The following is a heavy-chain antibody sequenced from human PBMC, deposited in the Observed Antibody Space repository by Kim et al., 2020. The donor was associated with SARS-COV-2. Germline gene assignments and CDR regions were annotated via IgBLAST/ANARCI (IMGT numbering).Heavy chain of an antibody. CDR3: ARLVERYYGSGSSGAWFDP. CDR1: GGSFSGYY. CDR2: INHSGST. Sequence: SETLSLTCAVYGGSFSGYYWSWIRQPPGKGLEWIGEINHSGSTNYNPSLKSRVTISVDTSKNQFSLKLSSVTAADTAVYYCARLVERYYGSGSSGAWFDPWGQGTLVTVSS. D-gene: IGHD3-10*01. V-gene: IGHV4-34*01. J-gene: IGHJ5*02.